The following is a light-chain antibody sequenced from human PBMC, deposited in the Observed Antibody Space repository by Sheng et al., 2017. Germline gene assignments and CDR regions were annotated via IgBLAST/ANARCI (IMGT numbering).Light chain of an antibody. Sequence: DIQMTQSPSTLSASVGDRVTITCRASESMSYWLAWYQQKPGKAPKLLIYKASALESGVPSRFSGSGSRTEFTLTISSLQSEDFAVYYCQHYRNWPNNFGQGTKLEFK. CDR2: KAS. J-gene: IGKJ2*01. CDR3: QHYRNWPNN. V-gene: IGKV1-5*03. CDR1: ESMSYW.